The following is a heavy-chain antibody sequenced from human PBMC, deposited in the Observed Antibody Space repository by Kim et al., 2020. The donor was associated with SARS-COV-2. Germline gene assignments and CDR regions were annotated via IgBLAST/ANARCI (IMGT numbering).Heavy chain of an antibody. V-gene: IGHV3-30*18. CDR3: AKEMYYGSGSYYIVGYFFDY. D-gene: IGHD3-10*01. Sequence: GGSLRLSCAASGFTFSSYGMHWVRQAPGKGLEWVAVISHDGSNKYYADSVKGRFTISRDNSKNTVYLQMNSLRAEDTAVYYCAKEMYYGSGSYYIVGYFFDYWGQGTLVTVAS. J-gene: IGHJ4*02. CDR2: ISHDGSNK. CDR1: GFTFSSYG.